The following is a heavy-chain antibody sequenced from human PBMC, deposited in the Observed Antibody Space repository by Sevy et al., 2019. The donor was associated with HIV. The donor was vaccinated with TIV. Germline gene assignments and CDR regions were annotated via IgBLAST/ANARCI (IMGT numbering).Heavy chain of an antibody. Sequence: GGSLRLSCAASEFTVSSNYRSWVRQAPGKGLEWVSVIYSGGSTYYADSVKGRFTISRDNSKNALYLQMNSLRAEDTAVYYCARVLRGRAAGTPYFDYWGQGTLVTVSS. CDR2: IYSGGST. J-gene: IGHJ4*02. D-gene: IGHD6-13*01. V-gene: IGHV3-53*01. CDR1: EFTVSSNY. CDR3: ARVLRGRAAGTPYFDY.